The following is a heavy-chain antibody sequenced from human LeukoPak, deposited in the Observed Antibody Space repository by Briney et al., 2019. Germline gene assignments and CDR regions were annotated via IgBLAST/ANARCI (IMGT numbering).Heavy chain of an antibody. CDR2: IYHSGST. CDR1: GGSISSSSYY. CDR3: ARGGGVRTGSGWRPGNWFDP. D-gene: IGHD6-19*01. Sequence: SETLFLTCTVSGGSISSSSYYWGWIRQPPGQGLEWIGSIYHSGSTYYNPSLESRVTISIDTSKNQFSLKFNSVTAADTAVYYCARGGGVRTGSGWRPGNWFDPWGQGTLVIVSS. J-gene: IGHJ5*02. V-gene: IGHV4-39*07.